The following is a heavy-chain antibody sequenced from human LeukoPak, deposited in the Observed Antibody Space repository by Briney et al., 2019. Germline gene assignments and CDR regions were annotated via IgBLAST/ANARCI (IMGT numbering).Heavy chain of an antibody. CDR1: GFTFSRYA. J-gene: IGHJ4*02. Sequence: GGSLRLSCAASGFTFSRYAMSWVRQAPGKGLEWVSSIGGSGGTTYYADSVKGRFTISRDNSKNTLYLQMNSLRAEDTAVYYCANLDYDILTGYRDYWGQGTLVTVSS. CDR3: ANLDYDILTGYRDY. CDR2: IGGSGGTT. D-gene: IGHD3-9*01. V-gene: IGHV3-23*01.